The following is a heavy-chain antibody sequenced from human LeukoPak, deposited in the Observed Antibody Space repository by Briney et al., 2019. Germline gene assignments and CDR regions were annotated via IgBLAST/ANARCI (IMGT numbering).Heavy chain of an antibody. D-gene: IGHD2-8*02. CDR3: ARALLVDYNFDY. Sequence: ESGPTLVNPTQTLTLTCTFSGFSVSTSGVGVGWIRQPPGKALEWLAHIFSNDEKSYRTSLKSRLTISKDTSKSQVVLIMTNMDPVDTATYYCARALLVDYNFDYWGQGTLVTVSS. CDR1: GFSVSTSGVG. V-gene: IGHV2-26*01. J-gene: IGHJ4*02. CDR2: IFSNDEK.